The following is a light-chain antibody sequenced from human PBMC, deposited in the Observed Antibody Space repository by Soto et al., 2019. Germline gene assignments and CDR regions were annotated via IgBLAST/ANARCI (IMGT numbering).Light chain of an antibody. CDR1: QSVSGS. CDR2: DAS. J-gene: IGKJ4*02. Sequence: EIVMTQFPATLSVSPGESATLSCRASQSVSGSLAWYQLKPGPAPRLLISDASTRATGVPARFSGGGSGTDFTLTISSLQSEDFAVYYCQQYSTWLRTFGEGTRVEMK. CDR3: QQYSTWLRT. V-gene: IGKV3-15*01.